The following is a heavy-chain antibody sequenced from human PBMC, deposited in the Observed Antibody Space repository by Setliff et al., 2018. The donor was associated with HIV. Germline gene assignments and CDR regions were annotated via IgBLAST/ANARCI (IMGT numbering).Heavy chain of an antibody. CDR2: ISGYNGDT. D-gene: IGHD6-19*01. V-gene: IGHV1-18*01. CDR1: GYTFTTYG. Sequence: ASVKVSCKASGYTFTTYGISWVRQAPGQGLEWMGWISGYNGDTNYAQEFQGRVTMTTDTSTSTAYMELRSLRSDDTAVYFCARDKVAGSSSFDYWGQGTLVTVSS. J-gene: IGHJ4*02. CDR3: ARDKVAGSSSFDY.